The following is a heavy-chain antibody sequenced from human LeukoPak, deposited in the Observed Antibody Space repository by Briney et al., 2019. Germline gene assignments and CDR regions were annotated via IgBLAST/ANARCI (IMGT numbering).Heavy chain of an antibody. CDR3: ARGTYYYDSSGYRFFDY. D-gene: IGHD3-22*01. CDR2: INPNSGGT. V-gene: IGHV1-2*06. Sequence: ASVKVPCKASGYTFTGYYMHWVRQAPGQGLEWMGRINPNSGGTNYAQKFQGRVTMTRDTSISTAYMELSRLRSDDTAVYYCARGTYYYDSSGYRFFDYWGQGTLVTVSS. J-gene: IGHJ4*02. CDR1: GYTFTGYY.